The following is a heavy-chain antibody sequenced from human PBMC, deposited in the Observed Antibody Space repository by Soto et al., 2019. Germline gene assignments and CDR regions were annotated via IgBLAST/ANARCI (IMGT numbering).Heavy chain of an antibody. D-gene: IGHD3-10*01. CDR1: GGSFSGYY. V-gene: IGHV4-34*01. J-gene: IGHJ4*02. CDR3: ASVGFGELNNDY. Sequence: LSLTCAVYGGSFSGYYWSWIRQPPGKGLEWIGEINHSGSTNYNPSLKSRVTISVDTSKNQFSLKLSSVTAADTAVYYCASVGFGELNNDYWGQGTLVTVSS. CDR2: INHSGST.